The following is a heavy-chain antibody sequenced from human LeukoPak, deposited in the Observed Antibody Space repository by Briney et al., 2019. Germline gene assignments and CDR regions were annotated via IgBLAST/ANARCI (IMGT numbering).Heavy chain of an antibody. V-gene: IGHV3-21*01. D-gene: IGHD3-10*01. CDR3: ARAATRGRGAFDI. CDR1: GFTFSSYS. Sequence: GGSLRLSCAASGFTFSSYSMNWVRQAPGKGLEWVSSISSSSSYIYYADSVKGRFTISRDNAKNSLYLQMNSLRAEDTAVYYCARAATRGRGAFDIWGQGTMVTVSS. CDR2: ISSSSSYI. J-gene: IGHJ3*02.